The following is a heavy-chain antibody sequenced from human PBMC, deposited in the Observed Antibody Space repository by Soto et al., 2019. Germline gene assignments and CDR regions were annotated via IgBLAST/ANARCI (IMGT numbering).Heavy chain of an antibody. CDR2: IATSGDT. D-gene: IGHD4-17*01. J-gene: IGHJ2*01. V-gene: IGHV3-13*01. CDR1: GFTFSSYD. CDR3: ARAGRSYGDFGPHYGYFDL. Sequence: EVQLVESGGGLVQPGGSLRLSCAASGFTFSSYDIHWVRQGIGKGLEWVAAIATSGDTYFPGSVKGRFTISRDNAKNSLYLQMNNLRAGDTAVYYCARAGRSYGDFGPHYGYFDLWGRGTLVTVSS.